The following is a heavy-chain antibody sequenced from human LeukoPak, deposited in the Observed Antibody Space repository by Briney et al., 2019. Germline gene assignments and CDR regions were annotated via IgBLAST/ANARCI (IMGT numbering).Heavy chain of an antibody. J-gene: IGHJ4*02. V-gene: IGHV3-23*01. Sequence: PGGSLRLSCAASAFTFSNYAMSWVRQAPGKGLEWVSSISGSGDSTYYADSVKGRFTISRDNSKNTLYLQMNSLRAEDTAVYYCAKDLALTMIVVVTDNDQMGVYWGQGTLVTVSS. CDR3: AKDLALTMIVVVTDNDQMGVY. CDR1: AFTFSNYA. CDR2: ISGSGDST. D-gene: IGHD3-22*01.